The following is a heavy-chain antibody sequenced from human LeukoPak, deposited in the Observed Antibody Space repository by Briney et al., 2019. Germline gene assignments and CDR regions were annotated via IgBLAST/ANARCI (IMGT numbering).Heavy chain of an antibody. J-gene: IGHJ6*03. V-gene: IGHV3-23*01. D-gene: IGHD6-25*01. CDR2: ISGSGGAT. CDR3: AKVSRGIVAAMDV. Sequence: GGSLRLSCAASGFTFSSFALSWLRRAPGKGLELVSAISGSGGATYYPDSVKGRFTTSRDNSKNTLYLQMNSLRAEYTAVYYCAKVSRGIVAAMDVWGKGTTVTVSS. CDR1: GFTFSSFA.